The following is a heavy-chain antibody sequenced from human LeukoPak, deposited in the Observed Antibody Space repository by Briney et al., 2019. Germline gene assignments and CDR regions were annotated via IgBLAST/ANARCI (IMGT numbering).Heavy chain of an antibody. CDR2: IYYSGST. CDR3: ARHEAGTVGSFDY. V-gene: IGHV4-59*08. Sequence: SEALSLTCTVSGGSISSYYWSWIRQPPGKGLEWIGYIYYSGSTNYNPSLKSRVTISVDTSKAQFSLKLSSVTAADTAVYYCARHEAGTVGSFDYWGQGTLVTVSS. D-gene: IGHD6-19*01. CDR1: GGSISSYY. J-gene: IGHJ4*02.